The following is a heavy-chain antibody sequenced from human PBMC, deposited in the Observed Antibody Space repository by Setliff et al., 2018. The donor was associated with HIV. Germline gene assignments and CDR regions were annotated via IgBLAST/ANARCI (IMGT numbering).Heavy chain of an antibody. V-gene: IGHV4-34*01. CDR2: INDSGDT. Sequence: LSLTCAVYGGSFTGYFWSWIRQSPGKGLEWIGEINDSGDTNYNPSLKSRVTISVVTSKNQLSLRLTSVTAADTGVYYCARGGLRQWNGFWGQGTLVTVSS. J-gene: IGHJ4*02. D-gene: IGHD3-3*01. CDR3: ARGGLRQWNGF. CDR1: GGSFTGYF.